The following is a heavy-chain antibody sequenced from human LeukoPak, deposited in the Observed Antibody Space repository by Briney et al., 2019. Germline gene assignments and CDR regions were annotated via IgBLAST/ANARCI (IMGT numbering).Heavy chain of an antibody. CDR2: TWYDGSNK. CDR1: GFTFSSYG. J-gene: IGHJ6*02. V-gene: IGHV3-33*01. D-gene: IGHD2-2*01. CDR3: ARGGHCSTTGCSNYDGMDV. Sequence: GRSLRLSCAASGFTFSSYGMHWVRQAPGKGLEWVAATWYDGSNKYYADSVKGRFTISRDNSKNTLFLQMNSLRAEDTAVYFCARGGHCSTTGCSNYDGMDVWGQGTTLTVSS.